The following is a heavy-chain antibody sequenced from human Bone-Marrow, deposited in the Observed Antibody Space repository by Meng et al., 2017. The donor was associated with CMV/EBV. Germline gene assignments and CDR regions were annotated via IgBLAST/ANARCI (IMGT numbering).Heavy chain of an antibody. CDR2: MNPNSGGT. D-gene: IGHD2-15*01. V-gene: IGHV1-2*02. Sequence: ASVKVSCKASGGTFSSYAISWVRQATGQGLEWMGWMNPNSGGTNYAQKFQGRVTMTRDTSISTAYMELSRLRSDDTAVYYCARGEGCSGGSCYSGNDYFDYWGQGTLVTVSS. CDR3: ARGEGCSGGSCYSGNDYFDY. J-gene: IGHJ4*02. CDR1: GGTFSSYA.